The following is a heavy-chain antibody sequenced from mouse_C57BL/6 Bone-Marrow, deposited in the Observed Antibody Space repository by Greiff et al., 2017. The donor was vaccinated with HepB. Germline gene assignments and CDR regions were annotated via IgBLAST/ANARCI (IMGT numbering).Heavy chain of an antibody. CDR2: ISYDGSN. Sequence: DVKLVESGPGLVKPSQSLSLTCSVTGYSITSGYYWNWIRQFPGNKLEWMGFISYDGSNNYNPSLKNRISITRDTSKNQFFLKLNSVTTEDTATYYCARDLYYGLDYWGQGTTLTVSS. V-gene: IGHV3-6*01. J-gene: IGHJ2*01. CDR1: GYSITSGYY. D-gene: IGHD1-1*01. CDR3: ARDLYYGLDY.